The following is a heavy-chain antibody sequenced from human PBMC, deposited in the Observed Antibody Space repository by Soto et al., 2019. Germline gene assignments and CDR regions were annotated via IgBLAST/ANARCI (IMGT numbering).Heavy chain of an antibody. J-gene: IGHJ5*02. CDR1: GGSISSGGYY. Sequence: SETLSLTCTVSGGSISSGGYYWSWIRQHPGKGLEWIGYIYYSGSTYYNPSLKSRVTISVDTSKNQFSLKLSSVTAADTAVYYCARDRLERPPGGHWFDPWGQGTLVTVSS. CDR2: IYYSGST. D-gene: IGHD1-1*01. V-gene: IGHV4-31*03. CDR3: ARDRLERPPGGHWFDP.